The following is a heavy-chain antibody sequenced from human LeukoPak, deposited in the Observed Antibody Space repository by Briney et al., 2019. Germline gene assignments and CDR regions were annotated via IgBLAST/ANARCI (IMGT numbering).Heavy chain of an antibody. CDR2: ICNDGSP. D-gene: IGHD6-13*01. J-gene: IGHJ4*02. V-gene: IGHV3-66*01. CDR3: ARGLLAAGTFDS. Sequence: PGGSLRLSCTASGFTVSSIYMSWVRQAPGKGLEWVSVICNDGSPYYADSVRDRFTISRDNSKNTVDLQLNRLRAEDTAVYFCARGLLAAGTFDSWGQGTLVTVSS. CDR1: GFTVSSIY.